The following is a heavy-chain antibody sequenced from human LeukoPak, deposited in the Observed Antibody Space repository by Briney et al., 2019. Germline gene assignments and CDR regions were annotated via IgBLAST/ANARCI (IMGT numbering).Heavy chain of an antibody. Sequence: GGSLRLSCAASGFTFSSYAMSWVRQAPGKGLEWISAISGSGGSTYYADSVKGRFTISRDNSKNTLYLQMNSLRAEDMAVYYCAKIDSGSYDYWGQGTLVTVSS. D-gene: IGHD3-10*01. J-gene: IGHJ4*02. CDR2: ISGSGGST. CDR1: GFTFSSYA. CDR3: AKIDSGSYDY. V-gene: IGHV3-23*01.